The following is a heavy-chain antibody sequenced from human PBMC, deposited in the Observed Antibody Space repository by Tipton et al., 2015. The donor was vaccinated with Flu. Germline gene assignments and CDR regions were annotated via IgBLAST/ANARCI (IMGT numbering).Heavy chain of an antibody. J-gene: IGHJ4*02. D-gene: IGHD1-7*01. V-gene: IGHV3-23*01. CDR1: GFTLSTYA. Sequence: SLRLSCAASGFTLSTYAMSWVRQAPGKGLEWVSTVSGTGYSTYYADSVKGRFTVSRDNSRNTLFLQMGSLRAEDTAVYYCATLGYGSTWFIYWGQGSLVTVSS. CDR3: ATLGYGSTWFIY. CDR2: VSGTGYST.